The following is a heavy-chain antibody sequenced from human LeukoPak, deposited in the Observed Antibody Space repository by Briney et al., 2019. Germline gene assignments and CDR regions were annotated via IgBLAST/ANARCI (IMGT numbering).Heavy chain of an antibody. J-gene: IGHJ6*02. CDR3: ARDIGYYYGMDV. D-gene: IGHD1-26*01. CDR2: IYYSGST. Sequence: PSETLSLTCTVSGGSISSYYWSWIRQPPGKGLEWIGYIYYSGSTNYNPSLKSRVTISVDTSKNQFSLKLSSVTAADTAVYYCARDIGYYYGMDVWGQGTTVTVSS. CDR1: GGSISSYY. V-gene: IGHV4-59*01.